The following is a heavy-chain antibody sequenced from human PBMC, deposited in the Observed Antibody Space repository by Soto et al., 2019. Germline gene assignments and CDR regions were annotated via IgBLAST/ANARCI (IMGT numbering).Heavy chain of an antibody. Sequence: GRSLRLSCVASGFTLRNFWMGWLRQTPEKGLEWVANIKPDGSEKYYVDSVEGRFTISRDNAKNSLYLQMNSLRAEDTAVYYCARENYFDYWGQGTLVTVSS. J-gene: IGHJ4*02. CDR2: IKPDGSEK. V-gene: IGHV3-7*04. CDR3: ARENYFDY. CDR1: GFTLRNFW.